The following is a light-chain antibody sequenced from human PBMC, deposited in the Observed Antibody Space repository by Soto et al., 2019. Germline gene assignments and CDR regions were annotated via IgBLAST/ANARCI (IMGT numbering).Light chain of an antibody. CDR3: CSYAGTYPFVV. J-gene: IGLJ2*01. Sequence: QSVLTQPRSVSGSPGQSVTISCTGTSSDVSAYDYVSWYQHRPGKPPKLMIYDLNKRPSGVPDRFSGSKSGNTASPTISGLQAEDEAAYYCCSYAGTYPFVVFGGGTKVTVL. V-gene: IGLV2-11*01. CDR2: DLN. CDR1: SSDVSAYDY.